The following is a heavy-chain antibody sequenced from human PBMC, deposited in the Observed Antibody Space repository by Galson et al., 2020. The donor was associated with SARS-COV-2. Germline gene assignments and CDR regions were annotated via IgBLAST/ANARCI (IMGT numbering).Heavy chain of an antibody. J-gene: IGHJ4*02. CDR1: GFSFSSYW. Sequence: GGSLRLSCAASGFSFSSYWMHWVRQAPGKGLMWVSRINSDGSSTSYAESVKGRFTISRDNAKNTLYLQMNSLRAEDTAVYYCTRLLSTRQWLPSDYWGQGTLVTVSS. V-gene: IGHV3-74*01. CDR3: TRLLSTRQWLPSDY. CDR2: INSDGSST. D-gene: IGHD6-19*01.